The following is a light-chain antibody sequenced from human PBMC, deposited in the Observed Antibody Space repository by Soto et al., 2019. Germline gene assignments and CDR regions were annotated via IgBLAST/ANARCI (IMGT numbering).Light chain of an antibody. CDR2: NSY. V-gene: IGLV1-44*01. CDR1: SSNIGSKT. CDR3: SPWDTCLNGYV. Sequence: QSARTQPPSASGTPGQRVTISCSGSSSNIGSKTVNWYQQLPGTVPKLLIYNSYQRPSGVPDRFSASKSGTSASLAISGLQSEDEADYYCSPWDTCLNGYVFGTGTKVTV. J-gene: IGLJ1*01.